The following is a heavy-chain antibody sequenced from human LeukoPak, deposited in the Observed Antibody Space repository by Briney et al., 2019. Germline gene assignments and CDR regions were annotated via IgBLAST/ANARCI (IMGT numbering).Heavy chain of an antibody. V-gene: IGHV4-59*12. D-gene: IGHD3-16*01. J-gene: IGHJ5*02. CDR2: IYYSGST. CDR1: GGFISSYY. CDR3: ARRPLGP. Sequence: SETLSLTCTVSGGFISSYYWSWIRQPPGKGLEWIGYIYYSGSTNYNPSLKSRVTISVDTSENQLSLKLSSVTAADTAVYYCARRPLGPWGQGTLVTVSS.